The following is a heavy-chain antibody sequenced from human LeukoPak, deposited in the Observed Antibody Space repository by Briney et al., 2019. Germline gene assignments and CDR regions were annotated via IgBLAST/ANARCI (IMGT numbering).Heavy chain of an antibody. D-gene: IGHD3-10*01. J-gene: IGHJ6*03. CDR2: ISSTSNTI. V-gene: IGHV3-11*04. CDR3: ARTFYGSGSYYYYYYYMDV. CDR1: GFTFTDYY. Sequence: GGSLRPSCAASGFTFTDYYMSWIRQAPGKGLEWVSYISSTSNTIYYADSVKGRFTISRDNARNSLYLQMNSLRAEDTAVYYCARTFYGSGSYYYYYYYMDVWGKGSTVTVSS.